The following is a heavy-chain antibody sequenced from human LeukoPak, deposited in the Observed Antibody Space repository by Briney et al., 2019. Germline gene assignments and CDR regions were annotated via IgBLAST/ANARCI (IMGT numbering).Heavy chain of an antibody. D-gene: IGHD3-3*01. Sequence: GASVKVSCKASGYTFTTYDINWVRQATGQGLEWMGWMNPNSGNTGYAQKFQGRVTMTRDTSISTAYMELSSLRSEDTAVYYCARVGQSKDYDFRSGYYNYFEYWGQGALVTVSS. CDR2: MNPNSGNT. CDR1: GYTFTTYD. J-gene: IGHJ4*02. CDR3: ARVGQSKDYDFRSGYYNYFEY. V-gene: IGHV1-8*01.